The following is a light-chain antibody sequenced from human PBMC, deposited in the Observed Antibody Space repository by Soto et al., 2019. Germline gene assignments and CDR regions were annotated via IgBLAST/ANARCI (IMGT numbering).Light chain of an antibody. Sequence: DIHMTQSPSSLSASVGDTVTITCRASQNIDMYLNWYQQKPGKAPRVQISGASNLRSGVPSRFSGSGSGTDFTLTISSLQSEDFASYFCQHTFNSPPWTFGQGTKVDIK. V-gene: IGKV1-39*01. J-gene: IGKJ1*01. CDR3: QHTFNSPPWT. CDR2: GAS. CDR1: QNIDMY.